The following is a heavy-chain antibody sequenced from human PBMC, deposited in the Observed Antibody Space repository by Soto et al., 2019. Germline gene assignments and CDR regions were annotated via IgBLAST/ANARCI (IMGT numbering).Heavy chain of an antibody. Sequence: EVQLVESGGGLAQPGGSLRLSCAASGFTFSSYWMSWVRQAPGKGLEWVANIKQDGSEKYYVDSVKGRFTISRDNAKNSLYLQMNSLRAADTAVYYCARGYSSSWYSPPYYFDYWGQGTLVTVSS. J-gene: IGHJ4*02. CDR2: IKQDGSEK. D-gene: IGHD6-13*01. V-gene: IGHV3-7*01. CDR3: ARGYSSSWYSPPYYFDY. CDR1: GFTFSSYW.